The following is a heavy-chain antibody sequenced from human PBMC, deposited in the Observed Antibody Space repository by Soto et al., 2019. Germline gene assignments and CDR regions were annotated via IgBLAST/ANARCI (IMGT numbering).Heavy chain of an antibody. D-gene: IGHD1-20*01. CDR1: GFTFSSYG. Sequence: QVQLVESGGGVVQPGRSLSLSCAASGFTFSSYGMQWVRQAPGKGLEWVAVIWHDGSNQYYGDSVKGRFTISRDNSKNTINLLMTNLRAEDSAVYYCASSGITGNGYYFYGMDVWGQGTTVTVSS. CDR2: IWHDGSNQ. V-gene: IGHV3-33*01. CDR3: ASSGITGNGYYFYGMDV. J-gene: IGHJ6*02.